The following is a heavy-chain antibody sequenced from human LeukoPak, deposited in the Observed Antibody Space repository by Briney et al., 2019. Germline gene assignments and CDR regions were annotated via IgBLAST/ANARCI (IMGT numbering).Heavy chain of an antibody. V-gene: IGHV1-18*01. CDR1: GYAFTSYG. Sequence: ASANVSCKASGYAFTSYGISWVRQAPGQGLEWMGGISAYNGNTNYAQKLQGRVTMTTDTSTSTAYMELRSLRSDDTAVYYCARDSADSGYDRSDYWGQGTLVTVSS. J-gene: IGHJ4*02. D-gene: IGHD5-12*01. CDR3: ARDSADSGYDRSDY. CDR2: ISAYNGNT.